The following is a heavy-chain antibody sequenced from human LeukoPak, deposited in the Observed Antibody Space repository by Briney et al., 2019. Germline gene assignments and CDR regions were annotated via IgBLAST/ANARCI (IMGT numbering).Heavy chain of an antibody. J-gene: IGHJ6*03. D-gene: IGHD3-22*01. V-gene: IGHV4-39*07. CDR3: ARQPKEWYDSSPEGYYYMDV. CDR1: GGSISSSSHY. CDR2: MHYSGGT. Sequence: SETLSLTCIVSGGSISSSSHYWGWIRRPPGKGLEWIGSMHYSGGTYFNPSLKSRVTISAETSKNQFSLKLSSVTAADTAVYYCARQPKEWYDSSPEGYYYMDVWGKGTTVTISS.